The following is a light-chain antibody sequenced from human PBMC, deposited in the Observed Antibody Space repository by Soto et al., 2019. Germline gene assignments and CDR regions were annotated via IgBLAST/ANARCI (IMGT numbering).Light chain of an antibody. Sequence: EIVMTQSPATLSVSPGERATLSCRASQSVSSNLAWYQQKPGQAPRLLIYGASTRATGIPARFSGSGSGTEFTLTISSLQSGDFAVYYCQPYNNWPLTFGGGTKV. CDR3: QPYNNWPLT. J-gene: IGKJ4*01. CDR2: GAS. V-gene: IGKV3-15*01. CDR1: QSVSSN.